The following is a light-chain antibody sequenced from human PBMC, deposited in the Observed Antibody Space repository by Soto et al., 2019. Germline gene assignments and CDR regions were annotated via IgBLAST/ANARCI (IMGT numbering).Light chain of an antibody. J-gene: IGKJ5*01. V-gene: IGKV1-9*01. CDR2: DAS. Sequence: IQLTQSPFLLSASVGDRVTITCRASQGISSHLVWYQQKAGKAPKSLIYDASTLQTGVPSRFSGSGSGTEFTLTISSLQPEDSATYYCRQHNSFPITFGQGTRLEIK. CDR3: RQHNSFPIT. CDR1: QGISSH.